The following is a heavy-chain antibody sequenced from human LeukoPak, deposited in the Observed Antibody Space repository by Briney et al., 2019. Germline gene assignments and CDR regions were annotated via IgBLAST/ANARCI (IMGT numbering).Heavy chain of an antibody. J-gene: IGHJ4*02. CDR1: GFTFDDYA. D-gene: IGHD3-22*01. CDR3: ARSYDSSGYTFDY. Sequence: PGRSLRLSCAASGFTFDDYAMHWARQAPGKGLEWVSGISWNSGSIGYADSVKGRFTISRDNAKNSLYLQMNSLRAEDMALYYCARSYDSSGYTFDYWGQGTLVTVSS. CDR2: ISWNSGSI. V-gene: IGHV3-9*03.